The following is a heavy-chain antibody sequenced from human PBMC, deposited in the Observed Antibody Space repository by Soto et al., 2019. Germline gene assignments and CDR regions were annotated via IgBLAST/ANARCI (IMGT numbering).Heavy chain of an antibody. CDR3: ARVRGYSYDYYYGMDV. J-gene: IGHJ6*02. CDR2: IYSGGST. D-gene: IGHD5-18*01. Sequence: EVQLVESGGGLVQPGGSLRLSCAASGFTVSSNYMSWARQAPGKGLEWVSVIYSGGSTYYADSVKGRFTISRDNSKNTLYLQMNSLGAEDTAVYYCARVRGYSYDYYYGMDVWGQGTTVTVSS. V-gene: IGHV3-66*01. CDR1: GFTVSSNY.